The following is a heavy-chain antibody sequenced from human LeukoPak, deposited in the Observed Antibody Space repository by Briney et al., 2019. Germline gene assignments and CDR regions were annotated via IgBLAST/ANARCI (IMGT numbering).Heavy chain of an antibody. D-gene: IGHD3-10*01. J-gene: IGHJ4*02. Sequence: PSETLSLTCAVYGGSFSGYYWSWIRQPPGKGLEWIGEINHSGSTNYNPSLKSRVTISVDTSKNQFSLKLSSVTAADTAVYYCARVGYYYGSGSYYKGFDYWGQGTLVTVSS. CDR1: GGSFSGYY. V-gene: IGHV4-34*01. CDR3: ARVGYYYGSGSYYKGFDY. CDR2: INHSGST.